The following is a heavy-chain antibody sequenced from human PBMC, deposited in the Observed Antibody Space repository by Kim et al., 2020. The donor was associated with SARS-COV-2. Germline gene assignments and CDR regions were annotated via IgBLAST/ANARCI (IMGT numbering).Heavy chain of an antibody. CDR3: ARDGGIAVAGTYCFDY. Sequence: DSGRGRFTHARENSKNELYLQMNSLRAEDTAVYYCARDGGIAVAGTYCFDYWGQGTLVTVSS. D-gene: IGHD6-19*01. J-gene: IGHJ4*02. V-gene: IGHV3-30*07.